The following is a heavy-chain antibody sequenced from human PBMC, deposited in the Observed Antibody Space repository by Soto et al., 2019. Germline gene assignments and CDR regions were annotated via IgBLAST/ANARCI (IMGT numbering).Heavy chain of an antibody. V-gene: IGHV3-30*18. D-gene: IGHD4-17*01. CDR1: GFTFSDYG. CDR2: ISYDSSDT. Sequence: QVQLVESGGGVVQPGRSLRLSCAASGFTFSDYGMLWVRQAPGKGLEWVAVISYDSSDTYYAESVKGRFAISTDNSMTTQYLQMNGPRAEDSAVYYGAKVLAGSYGDSGPTPFHFDYWGQGTLVTVSS. CDR3: AKVLAGSYGDSGPTPFHFDY. J-gene: IGHJ4*02.